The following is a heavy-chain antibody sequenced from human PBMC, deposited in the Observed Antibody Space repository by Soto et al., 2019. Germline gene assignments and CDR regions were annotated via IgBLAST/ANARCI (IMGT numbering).Heavy chain of an antibody. D-gene: IGHD3-16*01. CDR1: GYIFVNYG. Sequence: QVQLVQSGDEVKKPGASVKVSCKASGYIFVNYGIAWVRQAPGQGLEWMGWISPYTGNTHSATKVQGRLTMTTDTSPSTAYMDLGSLTSDDTAVYYCVMMDNYVTPTPQDVWGQGTTVTVSS. J-gene: IGHJ6*02. V-gene: IGHV1-18*01. CDR2: ISPYTGNT. CDR3: VMMDNYVTPTPQDV.